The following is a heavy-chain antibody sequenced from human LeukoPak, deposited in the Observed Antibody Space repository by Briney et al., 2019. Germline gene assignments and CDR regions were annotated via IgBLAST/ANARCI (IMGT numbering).Heavy chain of an antibody. J-gene: IGHJ4*02. V-gene: IGHV4-30-2*01. Sequence: SSQTLSLTCAVSGDSISSGDYSWSWIRQPSGKGLEWIGYIFHSGSSYYNPSLKSRVTISVDKSKNQFSLRLTSVTAADTAVYYCARGGVGYYFDYWGQGTLVTVSS. CDR3: ARGGVGYYFDY. CDR1: GDSISSGDYS. CDR2: IFHSGSS. D-gene: IGHD1-26*01.